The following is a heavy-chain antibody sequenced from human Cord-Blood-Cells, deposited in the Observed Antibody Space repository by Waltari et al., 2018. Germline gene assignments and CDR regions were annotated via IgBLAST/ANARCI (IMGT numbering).Heavy chain of an antibody. D-gene: IGHD3-9*01. CDR2: IRSKAYGGTT. J-gene: IGHJ6*02. CDR1: GFTFGDYA. Sequence: EVQLVESGGGLVQPGRSLRLSCTASGFTFGDYAMSWVRQAPGKGLEWVGFIRSKAYGGTTGCAASVKGRFTISRDDSKSTSYLQMNSLKTEDTAVYYCTRFHDILVSMDVWGQGTTVTVSS. CDR3: TRFHDILVSMDV. V-gene: IGHV3-49*04.